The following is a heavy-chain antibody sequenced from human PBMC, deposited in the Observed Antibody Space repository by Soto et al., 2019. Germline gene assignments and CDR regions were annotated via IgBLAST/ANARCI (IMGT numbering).Heavy chain of an antibody. Sequence: DVQLVESGGGLIQPGESLRLSCAAFGLTISGKKYVAWVRQAPGKGLEWVSALYDVDGSFYADSVTGRFTTSSDSSKTTVYLQLKDLRPDDTAVYYCATWHEREHAFDVWGQGPTVTISS. D-gene: IGHD1-1*01. CDR1: GLTISGKKY. J-gene: IGHJ3*01. V-gene: IGHV3-53*01. CDR3: ATWHEREHAFDV. CDR2: LYDVDGS.